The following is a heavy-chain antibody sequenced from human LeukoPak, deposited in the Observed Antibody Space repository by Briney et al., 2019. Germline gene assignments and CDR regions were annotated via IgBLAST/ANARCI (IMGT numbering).Heavy chain of an antibody. V-gene: IGHV1-2*02. CDR2: INPNSGGT. CDR3: ARDKEYYDYVWGSPSLSPVDY. D-gene: IGHD3-16*01. CDR1: GYTFTSYG. J-gene: IGHJ4*02. Sequence: ASVKVSCKASGYTFTSYGISWVRQAPGQGLEWMGWINPNSGGTNYAQKFQGRVTMTRDTSISTAYMELSRLRSDDTAVYYCARDKEYYDYVWGSPSLSPVDYWGQGTLVTVSS.